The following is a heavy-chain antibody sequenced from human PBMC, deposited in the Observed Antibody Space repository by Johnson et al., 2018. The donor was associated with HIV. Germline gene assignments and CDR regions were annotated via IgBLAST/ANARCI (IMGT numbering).Heavy chain of an antibody. J-gene: IGHJ3*02. CDR3: ARMMYSRGAFDI. D-gene: IGHD6-13*01. CDR1: GFTFSSYW. V-gene: IGHV3-30-3*01. Sequence: QVQLVESGGGVVQSGRSLRLSCAASGFTFSSYWMAWVRQAPGKGLEWVAVISYDGSNKYYADSVKGRFTISRDNSKNTLYLQMNSLRAEDTAVYYCARMMYSRGAFDIWGQGTMVTVSS. CDR2: ISYDGSNK.